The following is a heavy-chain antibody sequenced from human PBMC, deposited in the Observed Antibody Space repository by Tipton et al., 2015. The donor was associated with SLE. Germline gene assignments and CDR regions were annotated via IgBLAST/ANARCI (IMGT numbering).Heavy chain of an antibody. V-gene: IGHV4-39*07. D-gene: IGHD3-10*01. CDR2: INHSGST. CDR3: ARVSYYGSGRDFDY. CDR1: GGSISSSSYY. Sequence: TLSLTCTVSGGSISSSSYYWGWIRQPPGKGLEWIGEINHSGSTNYNPSLKSRVTISVDTSKNQFSLKLSSVTAADTAVYYCARVSYYGSGRDFDYWGQGTLVTVSS. J-gene: IGHJ4*02.